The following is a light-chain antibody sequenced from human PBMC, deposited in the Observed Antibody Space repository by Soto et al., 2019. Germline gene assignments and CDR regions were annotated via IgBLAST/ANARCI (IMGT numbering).Light chain of an antibody. Sequence: DIQMTQSPSTLSASVGDRVTITCRASQSISSWLAWYQQKPGKAPKLLIYKASSLKSGVPSRFSGSGSGTEFTLTISSLQTDDFATYYCQQYNDYSITFGGGTKVEIK. CDR3: QQYNDYSIT. V-gene: IGKV1-5*03. J-gene: IGKJ4*01. CDR1: QSISSW. CDR2: KAS.